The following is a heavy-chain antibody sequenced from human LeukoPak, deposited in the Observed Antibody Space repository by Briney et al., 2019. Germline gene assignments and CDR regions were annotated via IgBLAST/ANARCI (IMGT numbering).Heavy chain of an antibody. Sequence: GGSLRLSCAASGFTFSSHAMSWVRQAPGKGLEWVSGISGSGDNTYYADSVKGRFTISRDNSKFTLYLQMNSLRAEDTALYYCAKERSTDRAWFGELLEWGQGNMVTVSS. CDR3: AKERSTDRAWFGELLE. CDR1: GFTFSSHA. J-gene: IGHJ4*02. D-gene: IGHD3-10*01. CDR2: ISGSGDNT. V-gene: IGHV3-23*01.